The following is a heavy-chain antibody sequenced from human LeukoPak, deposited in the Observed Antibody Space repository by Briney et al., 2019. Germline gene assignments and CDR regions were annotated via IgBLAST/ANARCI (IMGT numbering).Heavy chain of an antibody. D-gene: IGHD2-21*02. J-gene: IGHJ4*02. Sequence: ASVKVSCKASGYTFTRYGIRWVRQAPGQGLEWMGWISAYNGNTNYAQKLQGRVTMTTDTSTSTAYMELRSLRSYDTAMYYCARDGGAYCGGDCYSNYWGQGTLVTVSS. CDR2: ISAYNGNT. V-gene: IGHV1-18*01. CDR1: GYTFTRYG. CDR3: ARDGGAYCGGDCYSNY.